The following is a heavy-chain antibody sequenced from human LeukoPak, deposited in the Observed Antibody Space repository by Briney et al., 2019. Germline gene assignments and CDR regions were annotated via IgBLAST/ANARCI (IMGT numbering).Heavy chain of an antibody. CDR3: ARGTVTAPDY. CDR1: GFSVSNTY. Sequence: GGSLRLSCAASGFSVSNTYMSWARQAPGKGLEWVSIIYSGGNTYYADSVKGRFTISRDNYKNTLYLQMNRLRPEDTAVYYCARGTVTAPDYWGQGTLVTVSS. J-gene: IGHJ4*02. CDR2: IYSGGNT. V-gene: IGHV3-53*01. D-gene: IGHD2-21*02.